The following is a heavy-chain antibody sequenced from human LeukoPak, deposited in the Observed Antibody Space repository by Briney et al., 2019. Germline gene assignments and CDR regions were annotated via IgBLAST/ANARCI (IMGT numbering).Heavy chain of an antibody. D-gene: IGHD2-2*02. CDR2: INPNSGGT. Sequence: GASVKVSCKASGYTFTGYYMHWVRQAPGQGLEWMGWINPNSGGTNYAQKFQGRVTMTRDTSISTAYMELSRLRSDDTAVYYCATYTHAVVVPAAIPSDFDYWGQGTPVTVSS. J-gene: IGHJ4*02. CDR3: ATYTHAVVVPAAIPSDFDY. CDR1: GYTFTGYY. V-gene: IGHV1-2*02.